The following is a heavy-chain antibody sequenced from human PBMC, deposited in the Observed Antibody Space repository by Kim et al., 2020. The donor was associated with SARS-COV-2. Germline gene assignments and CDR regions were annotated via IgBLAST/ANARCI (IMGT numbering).Heavy chain of an antibody. CDR1: GYTFTGYY. CDR3: AREGGMVRGVTRGYFDY. J-gene: IGHJ4*02. Sequence: ASVKVSCKASGYTFTGYYMHWVRQAPGQGLEWMGWINPNSGGTNYAQKFQGWVTMTRDTSISTAYMELSRLRSDDTAVYYCAREGGMVRGVTRGYFDYWGQGTLVTVSS. V-gene: IGHV1-2*04. D-gene: IGHD3-10*01. CDR2: INPNSGGT.